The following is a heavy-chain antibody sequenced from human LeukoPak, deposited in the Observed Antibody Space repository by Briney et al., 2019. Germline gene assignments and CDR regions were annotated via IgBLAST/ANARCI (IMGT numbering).Heavy chain of an antibody. J-gene: IGHJ6*02. CDR3: ARGYQEMVYAIRRYYGMDV. CDR1: GYTFTSYD. Sequence: ASVKVSCKASGYTFTSYDINWVRQATGQGLEWMGWMNPNSGNTGYAQKFQGRVTMTRNTSISTAYMELCSLRSEDTAVYYCARGYQEMVYAIRRYYGMDVWGQGTTVTVSS. CDR2: MNPNSGNT. V-gene: IGHV1-8*01. D-gene: IGHD2-8*01.